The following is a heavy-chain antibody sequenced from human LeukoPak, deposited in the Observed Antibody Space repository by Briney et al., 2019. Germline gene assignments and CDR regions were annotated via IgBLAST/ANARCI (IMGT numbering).Heavy chain of an antibody. D-gene: IGHD5-12*01. V-gene: IGHV3-21*01. Sequence: GGSLRLSCAASGFTFNTYAMHWVRQAPGKGLEWVSSISSSSSYIYYADSVKGRFTISRDNAKNSLYLQMNSLRAEDTAVYYCARCRRDINWFDPWGQGTLVTVSS. J-gene: IGHJ5*02. CDR2: ISSSSSYI. CDR3: ARCRRDINWFDP. CDR1: GFTFNTYA.